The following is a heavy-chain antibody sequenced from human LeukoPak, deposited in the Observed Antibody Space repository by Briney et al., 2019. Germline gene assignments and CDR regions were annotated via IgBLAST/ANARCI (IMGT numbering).Heavy chain of an antibody. CDR3: AKGPTYSSSSLFDY. CDR1: GFTFHDYA. Sequence: PGGSLRLSCAASGFTFHDYAMHWARQAPGKGLEWVSGISWNGGTIDYADSVKGRFTISRDNAKNSLYLQMNSLRPEDMALYYCAKGPTYSSSSLFDYWGQGILVAVSS. V-gene: IGHV3-9*03. J-gene: IGHJ4*02. CDR2: ISWNGGTI. D-gene: IGHD6-6*01.